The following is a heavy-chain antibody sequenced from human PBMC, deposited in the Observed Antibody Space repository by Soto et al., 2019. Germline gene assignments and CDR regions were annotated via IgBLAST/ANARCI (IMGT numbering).Heavy chain of an antibody. CDR3: AKVPPTDFWSGTNFDY. CDR1: GFTFSSYA. D-gene: IGHD3-3*01. CDR2: ISGSGGST. Sequence: PGGSLRLSCAASGFTFSSYAMSWVRQAPGKGLEWVSAISGSGGSTYYADSVKGRFTISRDNSKNTLYLQMNSLRAEDTAVYYCAKVPPTDFWSGTNFDYWGQGTLATVSS. V-gene: IGHV3-23*01. J-gene: IGHJ4*02.